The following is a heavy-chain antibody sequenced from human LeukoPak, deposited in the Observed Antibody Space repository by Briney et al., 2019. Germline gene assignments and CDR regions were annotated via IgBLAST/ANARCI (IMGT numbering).Heavy chain of an antibody. CDR1: GFTVSNNY. CDR2: IYSGGST. CDR3: ARTDPIKYYYGSGSYRNYYGMDV. D-gene: IGHD3-10*01. Sequence: GGSLRLSCAASGFTVSNNYMSWVRQAPGKGLEWVSVIYSGGSTYYADSVKGRFTISRDNSKNTLYLQMNSLRAEDTAVYYCARTDPIKYYYGSGSYRNYYGMDVWGQGTTVTVSS. V-gene: IGHV3-66*01. J-gene: IGHJ6*02.